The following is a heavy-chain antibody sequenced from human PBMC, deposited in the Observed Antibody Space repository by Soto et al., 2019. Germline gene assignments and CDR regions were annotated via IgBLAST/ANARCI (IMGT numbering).Heavy chain of an antibody. J-gene: IGHJ6*02. Sequence: GQTLKMSGTVSGEGVTIYWISWVRQLPGKGMERMGRIDPSDSYTNYSPSFQGHVTISADKSISTAYLQWSSLKASDTAMYYCASGTPYYYYGMDVWGQGDTVTVS. CDR2: IDPSDSYT. CDR3: ASGTPYYYYGMDV. CDR1: GEGVTIYW. V-gene: IGHV5-10-1*01.